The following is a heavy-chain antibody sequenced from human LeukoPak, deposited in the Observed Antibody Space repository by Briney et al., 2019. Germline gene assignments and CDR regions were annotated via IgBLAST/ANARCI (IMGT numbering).Heavy chain of an antibody. CDR1: GYTFTSYY. J-gene: IGHJ6*03. CDR3: ARDPSVKYYMDV. D-gene: IGHD4-17*01. Sequence: ASVKVSCKASGYTFTSYYMHWVRQAPGQGLEWMGIINPSGGSTSYAQNFQGRVTMTRGTSISTAYMELSRLASDDTAVYYCARDPSVKYYMDVWGKGTTVTVSS. V-gene: IGHV1-46*01. CDR2: INPSGGST.